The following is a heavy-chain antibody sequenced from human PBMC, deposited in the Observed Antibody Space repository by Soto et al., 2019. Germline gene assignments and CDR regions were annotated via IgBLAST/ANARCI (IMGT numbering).Heavy chain of an antibody. J-gene: IGHJ4*02. D-gene: IGHD3-22*01. CDR3: ARGPTYYYDSSGSGGVYYFDY. Sequence: SETLSLTCAVYGGSFSGYYWSWIRQPPGKGLEWIGEINHSGSTNYNPSLKSRVTISVDTSKNQFALKLSSVTAADTAVYYCARGPTYYYDSSGSGGVYYFDYWGQGTLVTVSS. CDR1: GGSFSGYY. V-gene: IGHV4-34*01. CDR2: INHSGST.